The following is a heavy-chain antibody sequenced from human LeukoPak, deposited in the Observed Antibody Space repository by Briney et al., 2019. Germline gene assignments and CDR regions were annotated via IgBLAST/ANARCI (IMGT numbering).Heavy chain of an antibody. CDR2: AYYRSTWYN. D-gene: IGHD2-2*01. CDR1: GDSVSSNSVT. J-gene: IGHJ5*02. CDR3: ARRLTQYDCFDP. Sequence: SQTLSLTCAISGDSVSSNSVTWNWIRQSPSRGPEWLGRAYYRSTWYNDYAVSVRGRITVNPDTSKNQFSLHLNSVTPEDTAVYYCARRLTQYDCFDPWGQGILVTVSS. V-gene: IGHV6-1*01.